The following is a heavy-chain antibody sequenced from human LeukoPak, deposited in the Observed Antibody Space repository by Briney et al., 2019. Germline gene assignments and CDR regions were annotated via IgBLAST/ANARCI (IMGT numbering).Heavy chain of an antibody. CDR1: GFTFRNFW. CDR2: INTDGSST. CDR3: ARDSAYCGGDCYSFDY. Sequence: GGSLRLSCAASGFTFRNFWMHWVRQAPGKGLVWVSRINTDGSSTNYADSVKGRFTISRDNAKNTLYLQMNSLRAEDTAVYYCARDSAYCGGDCYSFDYWGQGTLATVSS. J-gene: IGHJ4*02. V-gene: IGHV3-74*01. D-gene: IGHD2-21*02.